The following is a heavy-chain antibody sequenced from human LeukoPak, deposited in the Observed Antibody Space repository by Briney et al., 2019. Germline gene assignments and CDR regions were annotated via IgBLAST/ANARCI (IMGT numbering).Heavy chain of an antibody. J-gene: IGHJ4*02. CDR2: ISYDGSNK. Sequence: GGSLRLSCAASGFTFSSYAMHWVRQAPGKGLEWVAVISYDGSNKYYADSVKRRFTISRDNSKNTLYLQMNSLRAEDTAVYYCARDDYDFWSGGIKYYFDYWGQGTLVTVSS. V-gene: IGHV3-30-3*01. D-gene: IGHD3-3*01. CDR3: ARDDYDFWSGGIKYYFDY. CDR1: GFTFSSYA.